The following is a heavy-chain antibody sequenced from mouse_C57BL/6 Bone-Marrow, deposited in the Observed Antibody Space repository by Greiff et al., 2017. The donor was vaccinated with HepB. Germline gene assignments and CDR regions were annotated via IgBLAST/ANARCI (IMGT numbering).Heavy chain of an antibody. J-gene: IGHJ2*01. Sequence: LQQPGAELVKPGASVKMSCKASGYTFTSYWITWVKQRPGQGLEWIGDIYPGSGSTNYNEKFKSKATLTVDTSSSTAYMQLSSLTSEDSAVYYCARSGRLITTVVAPFDYWGQGTTLTVSS. V-gene: IGHV1-55*01. CDR2: IYPGSGST. CDR3: ARSGRLITTVVAPFDY. CDR1: GYTFTSYW. D-gene: IGHD1-1*01.